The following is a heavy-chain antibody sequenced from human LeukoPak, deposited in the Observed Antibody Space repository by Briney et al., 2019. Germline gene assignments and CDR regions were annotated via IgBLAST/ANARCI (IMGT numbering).Heavy chain of an antibody. CDR2: ISSSSSYI. CDR3: AKFLYYPIVVVITSPLDY. D-gene: IGHD3-22*01. CDR1: GFTFSSYS. V-gene: IGHV3-21*04. Sequence: GGSLRLSCAASGFTFSSYSMNWVRQAPGKGLEWVSSISSSSSYIYYADSVRGRFTISRDNSKNTLYLQMNSLRAEDTAVYYCAKFLYYPIVVVITSPLDYWGQGTLVTVSS. J-gene: IGHJ4*02.